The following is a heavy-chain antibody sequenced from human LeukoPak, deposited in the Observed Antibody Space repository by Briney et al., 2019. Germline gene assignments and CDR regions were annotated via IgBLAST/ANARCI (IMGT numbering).Heavy chain of an antibody. Sequence: SETLSLTCTVSGYSISSGYYWGWIRQPPGRGLEWIGSIYQSGSTYYNPSLKSRVTISVDTSKNQFSLKLSSVTAADTAVYYCARGYYDSSGYLYWGQGTLVTVSS. D-gene: IGHD3-22*01. CDR2: IYQSGST. CDR1: GYSISSGYY. V-gene: IGHV4-38-2*02. CDR3: ARGYYDSSGYLY. J-gene: IGHJ4*02.